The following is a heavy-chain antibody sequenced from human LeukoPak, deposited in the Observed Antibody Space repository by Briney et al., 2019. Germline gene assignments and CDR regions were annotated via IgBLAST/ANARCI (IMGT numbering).Heavy chain of an antibody. CDR2: VYSGGST. CDR1: GFTVSSNY. CDR3: ARGVTTGTTPYYYAMDV. D-gene: IGHD1-1*01. J-gene: IGHJ6*02. V-gene: IGHV3-53*01. Sequence: GGSLRLSCAASGFTVSSNYMSWVRQAPGRGLEWVSVVYSGGSTYYADSVKGRFTISRDNPKNTLYLQMNSLRAEDTAVYYCARGVTTGTTPYYYAMDVWGQGTTVTVSS.